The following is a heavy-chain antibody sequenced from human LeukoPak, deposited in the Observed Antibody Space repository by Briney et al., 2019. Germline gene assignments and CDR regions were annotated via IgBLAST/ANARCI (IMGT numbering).Heavy chain of an antibody. Sequence: GGSLRLSCAASGFTVSSNYMSWVRQAPGKGLEWVSVIYGGGTTYYADSVKGRFTISRDISKNTLYLQMTSLRAEDTAVYYCARDDATSANYYGMDVWGQGTTVTVSS. J-gene: IGHJ6*02. V-gene: IGHV3-53*01. CDR2: IYGGGTT. CDR1: GFTVSSNY. CDR3: ARDDATSANYYGMDV.